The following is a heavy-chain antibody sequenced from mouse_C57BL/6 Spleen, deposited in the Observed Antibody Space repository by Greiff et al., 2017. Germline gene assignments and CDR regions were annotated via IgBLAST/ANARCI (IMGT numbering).Heavy chain of an antibody. CDR3: ARRGDYDDAMDY. CDR1: GYAFSSSW. CDR2: IFPGDGDT. Sequence: LQESGPELVKPGASVKISCKASGYAFSSSWMNWVKQRPGKGLEWIGRIFPGDGDTNYNGKFKGKATLTADKSSSTAYMQLSSLTSEDSAVYFCARRGDYDDAMDYWGQGTSVTVAS. V-gene: IGHV1-82*01. J-gene: IGHJ4*01. D-gene: IGHD2-4*01.